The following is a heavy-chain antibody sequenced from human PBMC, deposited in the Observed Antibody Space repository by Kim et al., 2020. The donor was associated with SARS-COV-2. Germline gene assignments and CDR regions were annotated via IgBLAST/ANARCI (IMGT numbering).Heavy chain of an antibody. CDR1: GGSFSGYY. Sequence: SETLSLTCAVYGGSFSGYYWSWIRQPPGKGLEWIGEINHSGSTNYNPSLKSRVTISVDTSKNQFSLKLSSVTAADTAVYYCARGRYRPRGGYYDYWGQGTLVTVSS. CDR2: INHSGST. J-gene: IGHJ4*02. V-gene: IGHV4-34*01. CDR3: ARGRYRPRGGYYDY. D-gene: IGHD3-22*01.